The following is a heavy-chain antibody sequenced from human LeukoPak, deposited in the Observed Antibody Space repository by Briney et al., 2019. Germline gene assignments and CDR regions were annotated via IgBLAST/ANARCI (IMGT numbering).Heavy chain of an antibody. Sequence: GGSLRLSCAASGFTFSSYGMHWVRQAPGKGLEWVAFIRYDGSNKYYADSVKGRFTISRDNSKNTLYLQMNSLRAEDTAMYYCAKKREGPRRATVTTRYYYGMDVWGQGTTVTVSS. V-gene: IGHV3-30*02. CDR3: AKKREGPRRATVTTRYYYGMDV. J-gene: IGHJ6*02. D-gene: IGHD4-17*01. CDR2: IRYDGSNK. CDR1: GFTFSSYG.